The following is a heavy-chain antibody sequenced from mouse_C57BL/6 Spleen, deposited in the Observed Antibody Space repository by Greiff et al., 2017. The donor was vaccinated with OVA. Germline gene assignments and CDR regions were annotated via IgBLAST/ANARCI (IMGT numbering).Heavy chain of an antibody. CDR2: IYPSDSET. Sequence: QVQLQQPGAELVRPGSSVKLSCKASGYTFTSYWMDWVKQRPGQGLEWIGNIYPSDSETHYNQKFKDKATLTVDKSSSTAYMQVSSLTSEDSAVYYCARGAVADYWGQGTTLTVSS. CDR3: ARGAVADY. D-gene: IGHD1-1*01. CDR1: GYTFTSYW. V-gene: IGHV1-61*01. J-gene: IGHJ2*01.